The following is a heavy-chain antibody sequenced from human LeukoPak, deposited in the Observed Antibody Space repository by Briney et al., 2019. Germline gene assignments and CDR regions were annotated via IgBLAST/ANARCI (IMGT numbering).Heavy chain of an antibody. V-gene: IGHV3-48*03. D-gene: IGHD2-2*01. CDR1: GFTFSSYE. CDR3: ARAGLGDMVVVPADNNWFDP. Sequence: GGSLRLSCAASGFTFSSYEMNWVRQAPGKGLEWVSYISSSGSTIYYADSVKGRFTISRDNAKNSLYLQMNSLRAEDTAVYYCARAGLGDMVVVPADNNWFDPWGQGTLVTVSS. J-gene: IGHJ5*02. CDR2: ISSSGSTI.